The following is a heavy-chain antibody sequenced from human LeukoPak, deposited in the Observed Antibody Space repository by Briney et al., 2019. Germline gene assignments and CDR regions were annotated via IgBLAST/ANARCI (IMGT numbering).Heavy chain of an antibody. V-gene: IGHV3-23*01. CDR1: EFTFKNYA. D-gene: IGHD3-3*01. Sequence: PGGSLRLSCAAPEFTFKNYALSWVRQAPGKGLEWVSTISAGGSATNYADSVKGRYTISRDSSKNTLYLQMNGLRAEDTAIYYCVRGSGYYDYLEYWGQGTLVTVSS. CDR3: VRGSGYYDYLEY. CDR2: ISAGGSAT. J-gene: IGHJ4*02.